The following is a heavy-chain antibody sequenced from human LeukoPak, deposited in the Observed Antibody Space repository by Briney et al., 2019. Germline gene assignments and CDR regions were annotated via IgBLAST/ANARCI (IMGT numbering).Heavy chain of an antibody. V-gene: IGHV3-74*01. CDR2: INSDGSST. CDR3: GRIASHSSSWYDGGY. Sequence: GRSLRLSCAASGFTLSSYWMHWVRQAPRKGLVWVSRINSDGSSTTYADSVKGRFTISRDNAKNTLYLQMNSLRAEDTGVYYCGRIASHSSSWYDGGYWGQGTLVTVSS. CDR1: GFTLSSYW. D-gene: IGHD6-13*01. J-gene: IGHJ4*02.